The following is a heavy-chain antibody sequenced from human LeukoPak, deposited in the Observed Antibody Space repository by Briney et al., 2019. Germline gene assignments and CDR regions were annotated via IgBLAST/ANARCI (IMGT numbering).Heavy chain of an antibody. V-gene: IGHV4-34*01. J-gene: IGHJ4*02. D-gene: IGHD6-19*01. Sequence: PSETLSLTCAVYGASFSGYYWSWIRQPPGKGLEWIGEINHSGSTNYNPSLKSRVTISVDTSKNQFSLKLSSVTAADTAVYYCARVYRIAVAGPTFDYWGQGTLVTVSS. CDR2: INHSGST. CDR3: ARVYRIAVAGPTFDY. CDR1: GASFSGYY.